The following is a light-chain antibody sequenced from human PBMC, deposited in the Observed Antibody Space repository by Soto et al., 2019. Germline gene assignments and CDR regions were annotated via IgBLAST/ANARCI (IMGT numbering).Light chain of an antibody. CDR2: GAS. Sequence: EIVMTQFPDTLSTSPGESATFSCRASQSISTKLAWYQQRPGQAPRLLMYGASTGATGIPARISGSGSGTEFTLTISSLQSEDFAVYYCQQFRNWPWTFGQGTKVDIK. CDR1: QSISTK. J-gene: IGKJ1*01. CDR3: QQFRNWPWT. V-gene: IGKV3-15*01.